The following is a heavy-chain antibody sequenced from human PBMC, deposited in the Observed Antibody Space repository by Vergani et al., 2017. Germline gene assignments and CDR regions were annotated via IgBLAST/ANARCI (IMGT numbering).Heavy chain of an antibody. J-gene: IGHJ4*02. CDR3: ARDLFYYDSSGYYSGFFDY. D-gene: IGHD3-22*01. CDR1: GFSFNSYW. V-gene: IGHV3-74*03. Sequence: DVHLAESGGGFFQPGGSLRLSCSASGFSFNSYWMHWVRQVPGKGLLWVSRIKSDGSITAYADSVKGRFTISRDNAQNTLYLQMNSLRAEDTAVYYCARDLFYYDSSGYYSGFFDYWGQGTQVTVSS. CDR2: IKSDGSIT.